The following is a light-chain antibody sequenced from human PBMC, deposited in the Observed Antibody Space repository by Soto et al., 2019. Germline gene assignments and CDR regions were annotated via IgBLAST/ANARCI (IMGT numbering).Light chain of an antibody. CDR1: QGIRND. J-gene: IGKJ1*01. CDR2: AAS. Sequence: DIKMTQSPSSLSATVGDTVTITCRASQGIRNDLGWYQQKPGKAPKSLIYAASSLQSGVPSRFSGSGSGTEFTLTISGLQPEDFATYYCLQHYYYPPWTFGQGTKVDI. V-gene: IGKV1-17*01. CDR3: LQHYYYPPWT.